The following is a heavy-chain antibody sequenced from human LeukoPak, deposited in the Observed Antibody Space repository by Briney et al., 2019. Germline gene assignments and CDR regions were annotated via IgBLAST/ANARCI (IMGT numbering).Heavy chain of an antibody. D-gene: IGHD5-24*01. CDR1: GFTFSGSA. CDR3: TTVRWGYNFGLTY. CDR2: IRSKANSYAT. Sequence: GGSLRLSCAASGFTFSGSAMHWVRQASGKGLEWVGRIRSKANSYATAYAASVKGRFTISRDDSKNTAYLQMNSLKTEDTAVYYCTTVRWGYNFGLTYWGQGTLVTVSS. V-gene: IGHV3-73*01. J-gene: IGHJ4*02.